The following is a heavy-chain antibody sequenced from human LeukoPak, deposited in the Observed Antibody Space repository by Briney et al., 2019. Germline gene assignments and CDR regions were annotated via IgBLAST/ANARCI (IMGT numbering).Heavy chain of an antibody. CDR2: IYYSGST. Sequence: SETLSLTCTVSGGSISSYYWSWIRQPPGKGLEWIGYIYYSGSTNYNPSLKSRVTISVDTSKNQFSLKLSSVTAADTAVYYGARKGHAVVVDPAASSDYYYYGMQVWGQGTTVTIPS. V-gene: IGHV4-59*08. CDR3: ARKGHAVVVDPAASSDYYYYGMQV. J-gene: IGHJ6*02. CDR1: GGSISSYY. D-gene: IGHD2-2*01.